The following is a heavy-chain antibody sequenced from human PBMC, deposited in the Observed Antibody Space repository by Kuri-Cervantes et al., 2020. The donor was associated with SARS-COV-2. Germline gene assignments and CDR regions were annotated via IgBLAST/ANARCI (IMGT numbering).Heavy chain of an antibody. J-gene: IGHJ6*03. V-gene: IGHV1-18*01. Sequence: ASVKVSCKASGYTFTSYGISWVRQAPGQGLEWMGWISAYNGNTNYAQKLQGRVTMTTDTSTSTAYMELRSLRSDDTAVYYCARDADGGNGEDYYYYYMDVWGKGTTVTVSS. D-gene: IGHD4-23*01. CDR1: GYTFTSYG. CDR2: ISAYNGNT. CDR3: ARDADGGNGEDYYYYYMDV.